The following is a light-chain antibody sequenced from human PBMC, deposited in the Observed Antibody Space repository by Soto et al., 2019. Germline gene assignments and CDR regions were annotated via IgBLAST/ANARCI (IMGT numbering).Light chain of an antibody. J-gene: IGKJ2*01. CDR2: GAT. Sequence: EVVMTQSPATLSVSPGERATLSCRASQSVSSSLAWYHQKPGQAPRLLIYGATTRATGIPARFSGSGSGTEFTLTISSLQSEDFAVYYCQQYNNWPLYTFGQGTKVDIK. CDR1: QSVSSS. V-gene: IGKV3D-15*01. CDR3: QQYNNWPLYT.